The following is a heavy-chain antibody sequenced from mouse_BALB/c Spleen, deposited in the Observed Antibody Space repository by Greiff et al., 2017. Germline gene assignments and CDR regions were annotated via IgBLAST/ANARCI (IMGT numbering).Heavy chain of an antibody. CDR1: GFPFGSYA. D-gene: IGHD1-1*01. J-gene: IGHJ1*01. CDR3: ARAGLDCYGSSHWYFDV. CDR2: ISSGGST. V-gene: IGHV5-6-5*01. Sequence: EVHLVASAGGLLKPGGALKLSFATSGFPFGSYALSWVRQTPGKRRAWVASISSGGSTYYPDSVKGRFTISRDIARNILYLQMSSLRSEDTAMYYCARAGLDCYGSSHWYFDVWGAGTTVTVSS.